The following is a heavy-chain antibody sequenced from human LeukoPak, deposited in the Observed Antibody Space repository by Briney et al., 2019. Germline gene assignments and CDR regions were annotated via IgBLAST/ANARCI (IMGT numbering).Heavy chain of an antibody. CDR2: IYYSGST. Sequence: SETLSLTCTVSGGSVSSGSYYWSWIRQPPGKGLEWIGYIYYSGSTYYNPSLKSRVTISVDTSKNQFSLKLSSVTAADTAVYYCARGPDSSGYYYGYWYFDLWGRGTLVTVSS. J-gene: IGHJ2*01. V-gene: IGHV4-61*01. D-gene: IGHD3-22*01. CDR1: GGSVSSGSYY. CDR3: ARGPDSSGYYYGYWYFDL.